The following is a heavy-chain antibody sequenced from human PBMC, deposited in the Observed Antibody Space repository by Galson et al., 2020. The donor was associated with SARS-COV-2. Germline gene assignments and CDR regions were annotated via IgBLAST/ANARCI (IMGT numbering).Heavy chain of an antibody. V-gene: IGHV4-39*07. CDR2: MYYSGNT. J-gene: IGHJ2*01. CDR1: GGSISSSSYY. CDR3: ARDGGYFDL. D-gene: IGHD3-16*01. Sequence: SETLSLTCTVSGGSISSSSYYWGWIRQPPGKGLEWIGSMYYSGNTNYNPSLKSRVTISVDTSKNQFSLKLSSVSAADTAVYYCARDGGYFDLWGRGTLVSVSS.